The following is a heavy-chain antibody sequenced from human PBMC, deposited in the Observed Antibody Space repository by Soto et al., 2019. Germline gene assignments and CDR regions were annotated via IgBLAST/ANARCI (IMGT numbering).Heavy chain of an antibody. D-gene: IGHD3-22*01. V-gene: IGHV1-69*13. CDR2: IIPIFGTA. Sequence: ASVKVSCKASGGTFSSYAISWVRQAPGQGLEWMGGIIPIFGTANYAQKFQGRVTITADESTSTAYMELSSLRSEDTAVYYCAKSDDSSGYSGDDAFDIWGQGTMVTVSS. CDR3: AKSDDSSGYSGDDAFDI. J-gene: IGHJ3*02. CDR1: GGTFSSYA.